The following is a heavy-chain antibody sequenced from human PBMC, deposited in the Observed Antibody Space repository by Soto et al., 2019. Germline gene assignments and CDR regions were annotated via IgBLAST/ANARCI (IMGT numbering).Heavy chain of an antibody. Sequence: GPGPVIPSETLSLTCTVSGGSISSYYWSWIRQPPGKGLEWIGYIYYSGSTNYNPSLKSRVTISVDTSKNQFSLKLSSVTAADTAVYYCARHMSVLRSPFDYWGQGTLVTVSS. V-gene: IGHV4-59*08. CDR1: GGSISSYY. D-gene: IGHD3-3*01. CDR3: ARHMSVLRSPFDY. CDR2: IYYSGST. J-gene: IGHJ4*02.